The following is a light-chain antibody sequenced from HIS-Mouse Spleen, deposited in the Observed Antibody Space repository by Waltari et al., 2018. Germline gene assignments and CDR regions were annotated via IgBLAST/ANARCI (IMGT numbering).Light chain of an antibody. CDR2: EGS. CDR1: SSDAGSYHL. J-gene: IGLJ3*02. Sequence: QSALTQPASVSGSPGQSITIPCTGTSSDAGSYHLVSWYQQHPGKAPKLMIYEGSKRPSGVSNRFSGSKSGNTASLTISGLQAEEEADYYCCSYAGSSTWVFGGGTKLTVL. CDR3: CSYAGSSTWV. V-gene: IGLV2-23*01.